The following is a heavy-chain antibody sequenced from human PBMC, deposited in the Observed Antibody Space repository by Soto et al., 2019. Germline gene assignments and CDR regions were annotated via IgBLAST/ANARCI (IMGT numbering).Heavy chain of an antibody. Sequence: GASVKVSCKASGGDFNSYTLSWVRQAPGQGPEWMGTIIPILDVSKNAQKFQGRVTITADKSTATVYMELRSLKSEDTAIYYCAQMWFGELWHGMDVWG. V-gene: IGHV1-69*02. D-gene: IGHD3-10*01. CDR2: IIPILDVS. CDR1: GGDFNSYT. CDR3: AQMWFGELWHGMDV. J-gene: IGHJ6*02.